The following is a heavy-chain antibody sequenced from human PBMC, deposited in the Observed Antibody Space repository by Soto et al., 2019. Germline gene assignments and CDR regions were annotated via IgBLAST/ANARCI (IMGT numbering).Heavy chain of an antibody. CDR3: AKMGGYSYGSADDWFDP. Sequence: GGSLRLSCAASGFTFSSYAMSWVRQAPGKGLEWVSAISGSGGSTYYADSVKGRFTISRDNSKNTLYLQMNSLRAEDTAVYYCAKMGGYSYGSADDWFDPWGQGTLVTV. V-gene: IGHV3-23*01. CDR1: GFTFSSYA. D-gene: IGHD5-18*01. CDR2: ISGSGGST. J-gene: IGHJ5*02.